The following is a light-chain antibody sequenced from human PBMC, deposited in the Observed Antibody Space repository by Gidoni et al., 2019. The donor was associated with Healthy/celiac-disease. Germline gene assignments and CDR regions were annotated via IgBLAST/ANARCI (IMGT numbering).Light chain of an antibody. CDR2: DAS. Sequence: IVLTQSPATLSLSPGERATLPCRASQSVSSYLAWYQQKPGQAPRLLIYDASNRATGIPPPFSGSGSGTDFTLTISSLEPEDFAVYYCQQRSNWPLTFGGGTKVEIK. V-gene: IGKV3-11*01. CDR1: QSVSSY. CDR3: QQRSNWPLT. J-gene: IGKJ4*01.